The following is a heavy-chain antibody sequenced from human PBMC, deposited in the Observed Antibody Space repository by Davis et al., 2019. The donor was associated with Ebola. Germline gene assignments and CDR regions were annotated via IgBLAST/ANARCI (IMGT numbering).Heavy chain of an antibody. CDR3: ASLRRTITGMDDGFDI. Sequence: GESLKISCKDSGNSFNSHWIGWVRQLPGKGLEWMGVIFTGDSDTRYGPSFQGQVTISADKSISTAYLQWSSLKASDTAMYYCASLRRTITGMDDGFDIWGQGTMVTVSS. CDR1: GNSFNSHW. D-gene: IGHD7-27*01. J-gene: IGHJ3*02. CDR2: IFTGDSDT. V-gene: IGHV5-51*01.